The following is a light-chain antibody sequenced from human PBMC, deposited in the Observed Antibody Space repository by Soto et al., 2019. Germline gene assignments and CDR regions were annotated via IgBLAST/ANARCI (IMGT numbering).Light chain of an antibody. Sequence: EIVLTQSPATLSLNTGERATLSCRASQSVSSYLAWYQQKPGQAPRLLIYDASNRATGIPARFSGSGSGTDFTLTISSLELEDFAVYYCHQRSNWPRKITFGQGTRLEIK. J-gene: IGKJ5*01. CDR3: HQRSNWPRKIT. V-gene: IGKV3-11*01. CDR2: DAS. CDR1: QSVSSY.